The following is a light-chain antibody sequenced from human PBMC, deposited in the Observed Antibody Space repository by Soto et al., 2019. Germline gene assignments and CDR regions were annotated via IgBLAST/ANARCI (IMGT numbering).Light chain of an antibody. J-gene: IGKJ2*01. CDR1: QGISSY. CDR3: QQLNSYPFMYT. V-gene: IGKV1-9*01. CDR2: AAS. Sequence: DIQLTQSPSFLSASVGDRVTITCRASQGISSYLAWYQQKPGKAPKLLIYAASTLQSGVPSRFSGSGSGTEFTLTISSLQPVDFATYYCQQLNSYPFMYTFGQGTKLEIK.